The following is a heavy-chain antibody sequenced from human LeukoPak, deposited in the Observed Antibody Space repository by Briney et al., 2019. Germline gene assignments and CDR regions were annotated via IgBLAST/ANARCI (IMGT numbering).Heavy chain of an antibody. V-gene: IGHV1-46*01. CDR2: INPSGGST. D-gene: IGHD3-22*01. CDR1: GYTFSSYG. CDR3: ARADITMTVDY. Sequence: ASVKVSCKASGYTFSSYGINWVRQAPGQGLEWMGIINPSGGSTSYAQKFQGRVTMTRDTSTSTVYMELSSLRSEDTAVYYCARADITMTVDYWGQGTLVTVSS. J-gene: IGHJ4*02.